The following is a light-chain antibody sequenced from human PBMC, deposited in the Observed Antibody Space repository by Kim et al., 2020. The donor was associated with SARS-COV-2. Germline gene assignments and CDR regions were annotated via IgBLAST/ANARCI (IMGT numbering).Light chain of an antibody. Sequence: ASVKLTCTLSSGHSSYAIAWHQQQPEKGPRYLMKVNSDGSHSKGDGIPDRFSGSSSGAERYLTISSLQAEDEADYYCQTWGPDIGVFGGGTQLTVL. CDR1: SGHSSYA. J-gene: IGLJ3*02. CDR3: QTWGPDIGV. V-gene: IGLV4-69*01. CDR2: VNSDGSH.